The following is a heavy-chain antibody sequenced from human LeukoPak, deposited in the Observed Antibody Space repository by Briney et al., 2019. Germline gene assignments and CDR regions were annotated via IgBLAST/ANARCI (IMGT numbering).Heavy chain of an antibody. CDR1: GYSFPKYW. Sequence: GESLKISCKGFGYSFPKYWIGWVRQMPGKGLEWMGIIYPGDSDTRYSPSFQGQVSISADKSTSITYLQWSSLKASDTAMYFSARHDRSGRYPYYFDSWGQGTLVTVSS. CDR2: IYPGDSDT. J-gene: IGHJ4*02. D-gene: IGHD1-26*01. V-gene: IGHV5-51*01. CDR3: ARHDRSGRYPYYFDS.